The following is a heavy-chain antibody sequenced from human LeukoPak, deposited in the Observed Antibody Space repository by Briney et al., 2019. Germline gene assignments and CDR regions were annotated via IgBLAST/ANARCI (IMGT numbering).Heavy chain of an antibody. Sequence: ASVKVSCKASGYTFTCYYMHWVRQAPGQGLEWMGIINPSGGSTSYAQKFQGRVTMTRDTSTSTVYMELSSLRSEDTAVYYCATGGIAVAGTLLFDPWGQGTLVIVSS. D-gene: IGHD6-19*01. V-gene: IGHV1-46*01. CDR3: ATGGIAVAGTLLFDP. CDR2: INPSGGST. J-gene: IGHJ5*02. CDR1: GYTFTCYY.